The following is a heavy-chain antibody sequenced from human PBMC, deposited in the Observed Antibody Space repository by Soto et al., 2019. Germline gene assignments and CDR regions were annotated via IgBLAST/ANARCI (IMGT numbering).Heavy chain of an antibody. CDR3: AREQYSSSWYGILDYYGMDV. D-gene: IGHD6-13*01. J-gene: IGHJ6*02. Sequence: GGSLRLSCVDSGVMFRSFGMHWVRQAPGKGLDWVSVIYSGGSTYYADSVKGRFTISRDNSKNTLYLQMNSLRAEDTAVYYCAREQYSSSWYGILDYYGMDVWGQGTTVTVSS. CDR1: GVMFRSFG. CDR2: IYSGGST. V-gene: IGHV3-NL1*01.